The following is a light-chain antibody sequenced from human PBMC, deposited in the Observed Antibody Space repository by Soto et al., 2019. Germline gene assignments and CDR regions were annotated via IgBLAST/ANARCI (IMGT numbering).Light chain of an antibody. J-gene: IGLJ1*01. CDR3: AAWDDSLNGYV. Sequence: QSVLTQPPSASGTPGQRVTISCSGSSSNIGNNPVNWYQQLPGTAPKLLIYTNSQRPSGVPDRFSGSKSGTSASLAISGLQSEDEADYYCAAWDDSLNGYVFGTGTKLTVL. CDR2: TNS. V-gene: IGLV1-44*01. CDR1: SSNIGNNP.